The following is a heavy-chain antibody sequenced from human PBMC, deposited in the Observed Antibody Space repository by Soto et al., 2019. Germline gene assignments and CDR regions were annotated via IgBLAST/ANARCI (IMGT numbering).Heavy chain of an antibody. D-gene: IGHD6-6*01. V-gene: IGHV3-30*18. CDR2: MSYAGTYK. CDR1: GFTFSDYG. Sequence: RGSLRLSCAVSGFTFSDYGMHWVRQAPGKGLEWVAVMSYAGTYKYYADSVKGRFTISRDLSGNTLFLQMNSLRLEDTAVYFCAKEMYPRTVLDSSSPWGDYWGQGTLVTVSS. CDR3: AKEMYPRTVLDSSSPWGDY. J-gene: IGHJ4*02.